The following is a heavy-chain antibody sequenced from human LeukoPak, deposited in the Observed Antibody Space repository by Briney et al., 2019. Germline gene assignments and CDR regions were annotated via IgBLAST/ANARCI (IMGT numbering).Heavy chain of an antibody. V-gene: IGHV3-23*01. Sequence: PGGSLRLSCAASGFTFRSYVMNWVRQTPGKGLEWVSALSGSGGSTNYAGSVTGRFIISRDNSKNTLYLQMNSLRAEDTAVYYCAKAYCNSTSCYTDYSYGMDVWGQGTTVTVSS. CDR2: LSGSGGST. CDR3: AKAYCNSTSCYTDYSYGMDV. CDR1: GFTFRSYV. J-gene: IGHJ6*02. D-gene: IGHD2-2*02.